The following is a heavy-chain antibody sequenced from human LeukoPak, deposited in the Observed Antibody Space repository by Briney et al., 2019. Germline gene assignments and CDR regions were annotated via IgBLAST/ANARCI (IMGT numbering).Heavy chain of an antibody. Sequence: GGSLRLSCAASGFTFSSYWMSWVRQAPGKGLEWVANIKEHGSEKYHVDSVKGRFTIFRDNAKNSLYLQMNSLRAEDTAVYYCARETMVRGVSAFDIWGQGTMVTVSS. CDR1: GFTFSSYW. CDR3: ARETMVRGVSAFDI. J-gene: IGHJ3*02. CDR2: IKEHGSEK. D-gene: IGHD3-10*01. V-gene: IGHV3-7*01.